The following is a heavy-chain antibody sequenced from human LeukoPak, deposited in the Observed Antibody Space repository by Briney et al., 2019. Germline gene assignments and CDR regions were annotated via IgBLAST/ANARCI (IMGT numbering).Heavy chain of an antibody. J-gene: IGHJ4*02. V-gene: IGHV3-23*01. CDR2: ISGSGGTT. Sequence: PTGGSLRLSCAASGFTFSSYGMNWVRQAPGKGLEWVSGISGSGGTTYYADSVKGRFTISRDNSKNSLSLQVSSLRAEDTAVYYCATTNGYYSDWGQGTLVTVSS. CDR1: GFTFSSYG. CDR3: ATTNGYYSD. D-gene: IGHD3-22*01.